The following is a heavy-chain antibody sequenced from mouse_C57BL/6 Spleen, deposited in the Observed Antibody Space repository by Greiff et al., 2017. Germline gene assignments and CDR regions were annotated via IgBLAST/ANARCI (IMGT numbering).Heavy chain of an antibody. CDR3: TTNYDGKRYFEV. J-gene: IGHJ1*03. CDR1: GFNIKDYY. V-gene: IGHV14-1*01. D-gene: IGHD1-1*01. Sequence: EVQLQQSGAELVRPGASVKLSCTASGFNIKDYYMHWVKQRPEQGLEWIGRIDPEDGTTEYAPKFQGKATMTADTSSNTAYLQLSSLTSEDTAVYYCTTNYDGKRYFEVWGTGTTVTVAS. CDR2: IDPEDGTT.